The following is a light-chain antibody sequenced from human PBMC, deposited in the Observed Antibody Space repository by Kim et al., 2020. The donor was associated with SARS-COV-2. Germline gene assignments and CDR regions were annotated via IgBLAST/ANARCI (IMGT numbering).Light chain of an antibody. Sequence: TLVGDRVTISCRASQTVGICLAWYQHKSGKAPKLLIYDVSSLEVGVPSRFSGSGSGTEFSLTINSLQPDDVATYYCQHYNRYPYTFGQGTKLEI. J-gene: IGKJ2*01. V-gene: IGKV1-5*01. CDR3: QHYNRYPYT. CDR1: QTVGIC. CDR2: DVS.